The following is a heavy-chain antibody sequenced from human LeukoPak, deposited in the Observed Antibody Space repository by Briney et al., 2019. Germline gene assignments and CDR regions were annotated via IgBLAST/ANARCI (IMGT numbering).Heavy chain of an antibody. CDR1: GGXVSSGSYY. D-gene: IGHD3-10*01. CDR3: ARAPITMVRGVVSGRYFDL. CDR2: IYYSGST. J-gene: IGHJ2*01. Sequence: PSETLSLTCTVSGGXVSSGSYYWSWIRQPPGKGLEWIGYIYYSGSTNYNPSLKSRVTISVDTSKNQFSLKLSSVTAADTAVYYCARAPITMVRGVVSGRYFDLWGRGTLVTVSS. V-gene: IGHV4-61*01.